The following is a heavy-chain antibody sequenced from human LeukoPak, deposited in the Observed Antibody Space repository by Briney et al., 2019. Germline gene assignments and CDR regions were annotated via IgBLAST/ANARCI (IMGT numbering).Heavy chain of an antibody. Sequence: GGSLRLSCAAAGFTFSSYAMSWVRQAPGKGLEWVSAISGSGGSTYYADSVKGRVTISRDNSQNTLHLQMNSLRAEDTAVYYCAKDGQWLVELGYYYYGMDVWGQGTTVTVSS. J-gene: IGHJ6*02. V-gene: IGHV3-23*01. CDR2: ISGSGGST. CDR1: GFTFSSYA. CDR3: AKDGQWLVELGYYYYGMDV. D-gene: IGHD6-19*01.